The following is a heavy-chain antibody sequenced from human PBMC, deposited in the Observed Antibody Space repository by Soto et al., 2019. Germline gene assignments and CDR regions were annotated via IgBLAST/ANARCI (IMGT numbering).Heavy chain of an antibody. Sequence: GGSLRLSCAASGFTFSIYSMNWFRQAPGKGLEWVSYISSSSSTIYYADSVKGRFTISRDNAKNSLYLQMNSLRDEDTAVYYCARENNVTPRGLLTIFGVASLYYYYGMDVWGQGTTVTVSS. CDR2: ISSSSSTI. J-gene: IGHJ6*02. D-gene: IGHD3-3*01. V-gene: IGHV3-48*02. CDR3: ARENNVTPRGLLTIFGVASLYYYYGMDV. CDR1: GFTFSIYS.